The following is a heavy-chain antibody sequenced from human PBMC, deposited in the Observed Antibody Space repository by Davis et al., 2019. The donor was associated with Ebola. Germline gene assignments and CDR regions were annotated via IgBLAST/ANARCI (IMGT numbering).Heavy chain of an antibody. CDR1: GASVSSGGYS. D-gene: IGHD6-6*01. J-gene: IGHJ3*02. CDR2: NHYSGTT. CDR3: ASEEYGRDAFDI. Sequence: MPSETLSLTCGVSGASVSSGGYSWSWIRQPPGKGLEWIGYNHYSGTTYYNPSLKSRVTISVDMSKNQFSLKLRSVTAADTAVYYCASEEYGRDAFDIWGQGTMVTVSS. V-gene: IGHV4-30-4*07.